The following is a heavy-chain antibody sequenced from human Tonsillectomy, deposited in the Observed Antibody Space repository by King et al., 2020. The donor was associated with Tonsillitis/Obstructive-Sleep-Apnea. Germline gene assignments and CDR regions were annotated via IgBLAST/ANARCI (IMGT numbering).Heavy chain of an antibody. CDR3: ARRDAVVVITFDY. V-gene: IGHV4-39*01. D-gene: IGHD3-22*01. CDR1: GGSISSSSYY. CDR2: IYYSGSN. Sequence: LQLQESGPGLVKPSETLSLTCTVSGGSISSSSYYWGWIRQPPGKGLEWIGSIYYSGSNYYNPSLKSRVTISVDTSKNQFSLKLSSVTAADTAVYYCARRDAVVVITFDYWGQGTLVTVSS. J-gene: IGHJ4*02.